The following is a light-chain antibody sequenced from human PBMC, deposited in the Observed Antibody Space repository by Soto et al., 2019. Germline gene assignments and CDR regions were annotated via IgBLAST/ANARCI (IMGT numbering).Light chain of an antibody. V-gene: IGLV2-23*02. J-gene: IGLJ7*01. CDR2: EVS. CDR1: SSDVGGYNL. Sequence: QSVLTQPASVSGSPGQSITISCTGTSSDVGGYNLVSWYQQHPGKAPKLMISEVSKRPSGISDRFSGSKSGSTASLTIYGLQAEDEADYYCCSYAGTSTHTVFGGGTKLTVL. CDR3: CSYAGTSTHTV.